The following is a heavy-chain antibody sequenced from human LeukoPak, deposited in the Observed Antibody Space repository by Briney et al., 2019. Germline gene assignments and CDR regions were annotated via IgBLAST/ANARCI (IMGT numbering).Heavy chain of an antibody. D-gene: IGHD3-10*01. Sequence: GGSLRLSCAASGFTFSNYWMSWVRQSPGRGLEWVANIDQDGSTEYYVDSVGGRFTVSRDNAKNSVYLQIDSLRAEDTAVYYCARADNYSSILDYWGRGTLVTVSS. CDR1: GFTFSNYW. CDR3: ARADNYSSILDY. CDR2: IDQDGSTE. V-gene: IGHV3-7*04. J-gene: IGHJ4*02.